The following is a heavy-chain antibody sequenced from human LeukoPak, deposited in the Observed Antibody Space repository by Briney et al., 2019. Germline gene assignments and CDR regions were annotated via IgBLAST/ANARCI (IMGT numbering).Heavy chain of an antibody. CDR2: IYYSGST. V-gene: IGHV4-59*01. J-gene: IGHJ3*02. CDR1: GGSISSYY. Sequence: PSETLSLTCTVSGGSISSYYWSWIRQPPGKGLEWIGYIYYSGSTNYNPSLKSRVTISVDTSKNQFSLKLSSVTAADTAVYYYATTLGAAFDIWGQGTMVTVSS. CDR3: ATTLGAAFDI. D-gene: IGHD1-26*01.